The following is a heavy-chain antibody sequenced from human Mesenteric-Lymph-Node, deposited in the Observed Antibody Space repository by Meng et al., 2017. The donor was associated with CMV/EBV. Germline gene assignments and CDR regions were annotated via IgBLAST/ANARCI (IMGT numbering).Heavy chain of an antibody. Sequence: GESLKISCAASGFTFSTNSMNWVRQAPGKGLEWISYISSSSSSIYYADSVKGRFTISRDNAKNSLYLQMNSLRAGDTAVYYCARSYGMDVWGQGTTVTVSS. CDR3: ARSYGMDV. J-gene: IGHJ6*02. CDR1: GFTFSTNS. V-gene: IGHV3-48*04. CDR2: ISSSSSSI.